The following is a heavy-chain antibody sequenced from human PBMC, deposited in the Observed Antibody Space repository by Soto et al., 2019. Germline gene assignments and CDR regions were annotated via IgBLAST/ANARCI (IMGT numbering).Heavy chain of an antibody. D-gene: IGHD2-2*01. V-gene: IGHV3-21*01. CDR1: VFTFSTYS. CDR2: ISSSGTYI. J-gene: IGHJ6*01. CDR3: ARDPSDCSSTSCWGYYALDV. Sequence: WGSLIVSCASSVFTFSTYSMNWVRQAPGKGLDLVSSISSSGTYIHYADSLKGRFTISRDNAKNSLYLQMISLRAEDTAVYYCARDPSDCSSTSCWGYYALDVWGQGTTVTVSS.